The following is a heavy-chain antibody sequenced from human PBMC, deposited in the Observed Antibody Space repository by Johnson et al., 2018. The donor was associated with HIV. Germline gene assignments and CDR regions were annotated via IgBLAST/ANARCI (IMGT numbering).Heavy chain of an antibody. CDR1: GFTFSDYY. J-gene: IGHJ3*02. D-gene: IGHD6-19*01. V-gene: IGHV3-11*01. CDR3: ARDRRNRQWQRLDAFDI. CDR2: SSSSGSTI. Sequence: VQLVESGGGLVKPGGSLRLSCAASGFTFSDYYMSWIRQAPGKGLEWVSYSSSSGSTIYYADSVKGRFTISRDNSRNTLYLQMNSLRAEDTAFYYCARDRRNRQWQRLDAFDIWGQGTMVIVSS.